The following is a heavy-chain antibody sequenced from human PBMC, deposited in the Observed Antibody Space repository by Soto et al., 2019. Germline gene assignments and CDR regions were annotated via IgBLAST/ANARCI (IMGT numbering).Heavy chain of an antibody. D-gene: IGHD6-19*01. Sequence: GESLRLSSVVSGLTVSTNYMSWFSQAPGKGLEWVSVIYSGGTTYYADSVKGRFTISRDNSKNTVYLQMNSLRGEDTAVYYCARDGWMALDYWYYGMDVWGQGPTVTVSS. CDR2: IYSGGTT. CDR3: ARDGWMALDYWYYGMDV. J-gene: IGHJ6*02. V-gene: IGHV3-53*01. CDR1: GLTVSTNY.